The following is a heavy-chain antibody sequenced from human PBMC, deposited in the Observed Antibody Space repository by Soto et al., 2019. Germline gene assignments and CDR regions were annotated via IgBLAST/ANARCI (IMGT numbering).Heavy chain of an antibody. D-gene: IGHD3-3*01. Sequence: QITLKESGPTLVKPTQPLTLTCTFSGFSLSTSGVGVGWIRQPPGKALEWLALIYWDDDKRYSPSLKSRLTITKDPPKNQVVLTMTNMGPVDTATYYGAHSSNGFWRGSAHDAFDIWGQGTMVTVSS. CDR3: AHSSNGFWRGSAHDAFDI. CDR2: IYWDDDK. J-gene: IGHJ3*02. CDR1: GFSLSTSGVG. V-gene: IGHV2-5*02.